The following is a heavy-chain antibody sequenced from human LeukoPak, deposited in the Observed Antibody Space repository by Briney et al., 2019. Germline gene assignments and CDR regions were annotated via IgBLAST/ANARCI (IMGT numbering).Heavy chain of an antibody. V-gene: IGHV3-48*02. CDR1: GFTFSSYN. D-gene: IGHD3-16*01. CDR3: ARGATRFDY. Sequence: PGGSLRLSCAASGFTFSSYNMNWVRQAPGKGLEWVSYISSRSSAIYYADSVKGRFTISRDNAKSSLYLQMNSLRDEDTAVYYCARGATRFDYWGQGTLVTVSS. J-gene: IGHJ4*02. CDR2: ISSRSSAI.